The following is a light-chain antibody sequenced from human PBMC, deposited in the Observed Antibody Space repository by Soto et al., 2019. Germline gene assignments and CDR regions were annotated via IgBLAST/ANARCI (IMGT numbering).Light chain of an antibody. V-gene: IGKV1-5*01. CDR3: QQYNSYPYT. CDR2: DAS. Sequence: DIQMTQSPSTLSASVGDRVTITCRASQSISSWLAWYQQKPGKAPKLLIYDASSLESGVPSRFSGSGSGTEFTLTISSLQPDDFATSYCQQYNSYPYTVGQGTKVDSK. CDR1: QSISSW. J-gene: IGKJ2*01.